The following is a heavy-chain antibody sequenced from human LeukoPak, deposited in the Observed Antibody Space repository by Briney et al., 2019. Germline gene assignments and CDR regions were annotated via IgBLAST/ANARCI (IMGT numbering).Heavy chain of an antibody. V-gene: IGHV4-39*07. D-gene: IGHD6-13*01. Sequence: SETLSLTCTASGASTSSSTYSWAWIRQPPGNALEWIGNFHYSGSTYYNPSLKSRVTISVDTSKNQFSLRLTSVTAADTAVYYCARVPAAGTGPDYWGQGTLVTVSS. CDR1: GASTSSSTYS. CDR2: FHYSGST. J-gene: IGHJ4*02. CDR3: ARVPAAGTGPDY.